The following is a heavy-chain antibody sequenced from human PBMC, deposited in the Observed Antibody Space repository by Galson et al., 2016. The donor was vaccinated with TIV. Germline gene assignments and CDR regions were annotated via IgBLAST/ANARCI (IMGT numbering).Heavy chain of an antibody. J-gene: IGHJ4*02. CDR2: IISIFRTA. CDR3: ARTDTLKNYYDSSGYYPF. Sequence: SVKVSCKASGGIFSGYAINWVRQAPGQGLEWMGRIISIFRTANYAEKFQGRVTITADESMSTAYMELSSLRSDDTAVYYCARTDTLKNYYDSSGYYPFWGQGTLVTVSS. CDR1: GGIFSGYA. D-gene: IGHD3-22*01. V-gene: IGHV1-69*13.